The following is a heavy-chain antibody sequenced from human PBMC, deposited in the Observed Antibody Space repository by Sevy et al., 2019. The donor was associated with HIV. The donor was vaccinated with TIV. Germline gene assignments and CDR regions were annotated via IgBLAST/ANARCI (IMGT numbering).Heavy chain of an antibody. V-gene: IGHV4-59*13. CDR2: IFHTGST. D-gene: IGHD3-16*02. CDR3: ARALSDYVWGSYRYGGRYFDL. CDR1: GGSISSSY. J-gene: IGHJ2*01. Sequence: SETLSLTCTVSGGSISSSYWSWIRQPPGKGLEWIGYIFHTGSTTYNPSLKSRVTISLDTSKSQFSLKLHSVTAADTAVYYCARALSDYVWGSYRYGGRYFDLWGRGTLVTVSS.